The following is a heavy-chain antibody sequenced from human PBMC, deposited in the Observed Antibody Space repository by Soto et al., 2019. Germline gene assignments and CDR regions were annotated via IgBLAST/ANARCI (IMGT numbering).Heavy chain of an antibody. CDR1: GFTFTSYS. J-gene: IGHJ5*02. CDR2: ISSTSATI. CDR3: ATAKSLESNWFHT. V-gene: IGHV3-48*01. Sequence: EVQLMESGGGLVQPGGSLRLSCTASGFTFTSYSINWVRQAPGQGLEWISYISSTSATIYYAESVRGRFTVSRDNAKNSEYQQMNRPRAEHTAVYFCATAKSLESNWFHTWGQGTPVTVSS.